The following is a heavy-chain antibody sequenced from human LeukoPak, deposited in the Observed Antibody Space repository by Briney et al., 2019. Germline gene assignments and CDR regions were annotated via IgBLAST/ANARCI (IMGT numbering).Heavy chain of an antibody. Sequence: QPGGSLRLSCAASGFTVSSNYMSWVRQAPGKGLEWVSVIYSGGSTYYADSVKGRFTISRDNSKNTLYLQMNSLRAEDTAVYYCARDSRRILPSDWGQGTLVTVSS. V-gene: IGHV3-66*01. CDR2: IYSGGST. CDR3: ARDSRRILPSD. D-gene: IGHD2-15*01. J-gene: IGHJ4*02. CDR1: GFTVSSNY.